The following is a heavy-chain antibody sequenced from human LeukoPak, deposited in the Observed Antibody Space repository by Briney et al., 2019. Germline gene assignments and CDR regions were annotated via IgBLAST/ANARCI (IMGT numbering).Heavy chain of an antibody. V-gene: IGHV3-30*01. CDR2: KSHDGNKE. CDR3: ARDQFYCCGGTCSLGYSMDV. CDR1: GFTFNNYA. J-gene: IGHJ6*03. D-gene: IGHD2-15*01. Sequence: GGSLRLSCAASGFTFNNYAMHWVRQAPGRGLEWVAIKSHDGNKEYYPDSVKGRFTISRDNSINALYLQMNSLRPEDSAIYYCARDQFYCCGGTCSLGYSMDVWGKGTPVTVSS.